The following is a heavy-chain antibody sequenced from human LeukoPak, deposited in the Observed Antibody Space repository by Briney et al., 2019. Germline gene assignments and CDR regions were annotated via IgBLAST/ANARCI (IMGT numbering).Heavy chain of an antibody. CDR1: GFTFSSYS. V-gene: IGHV3-21*01. J-gene: IGHJ4*02. Sequence: TGGSLRLSCAASGFTFSSYSMNWVRQAPGKGLEWVSSISSSSSYIYYADSVKGRFTISRDNAKNSLYLQMNSLRAEDTAVYYCARAGRFLEWLASGFFDCWGQGTLVTVSS. D-gene: IGHD3-3*01. CDR3: ARAGRFLEWLASGFFDC. CDR2: ISSSSSYI.